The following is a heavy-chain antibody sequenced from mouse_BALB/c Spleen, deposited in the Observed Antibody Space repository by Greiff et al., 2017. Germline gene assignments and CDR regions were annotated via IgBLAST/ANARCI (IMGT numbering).Heavy chain of an antibody. CDR3: ARWGSLAY. CDR1: GYSITSDYA. J-gene: IGHJ3*01. D-gene: IGHD1-1*02. CDR2: ISYSGST. V-gene: IGHV3-2*02. Sequence: EVQLQESGPGLVKPSQSLSLTCTVTGYSITSDYAWNWIRQFPGNKLEWMGYISYSGSTSYNPSLKSRISITRDTSKNQFFLQLNSVTTEDTATYYCARWGSLAYWGQGTLVTVSA.